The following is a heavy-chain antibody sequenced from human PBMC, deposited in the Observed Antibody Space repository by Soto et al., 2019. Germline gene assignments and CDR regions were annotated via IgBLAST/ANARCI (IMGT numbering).Heavy chain of an antibody. J-gene: IGHJ4*02. V-gene: IGHV4-31*11. CDR2: RYYSGGT. CDR1: GDSISSGGYY. CDR3: ARVDVDIGTTIYY. D-gene: IGHD5-12*01. Sequence: QVQLQESGPGLVKPSQTLSLTCAVSGDSISSGGYYWGWIRQPPGMGLEWIGYRYYSGGTFYNPSLKSRVTISIDTSENQFSLKLSSVTAADTAVYFCARVDVDIGTTIYYWGQGTPVTVSS.